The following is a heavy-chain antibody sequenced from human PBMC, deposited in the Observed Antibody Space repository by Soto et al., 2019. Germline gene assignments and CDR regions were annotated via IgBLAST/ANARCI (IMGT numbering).Heavy chain of an antibody. J-gene: IGHJ4*02. CDR1: GFTFSSYA. D-gene: IGHD3-22*01. Sequence: QVQLVESGGGVVQPGRSLRLSCAASGFTFSSYAMHWVRQAPGKGLEWVAVISYDGSNKYYADSVKGRFTISRDNSKNTLYLQMNRLRAEDTDVYYCARDLTGDSCGDYQGLDYWGQGTLVTVSS. V-gene: IGHV3-30-3*01. CDR2: ISYDGSNK. CDR3: ARDLTGDSCGDYQGLDY.